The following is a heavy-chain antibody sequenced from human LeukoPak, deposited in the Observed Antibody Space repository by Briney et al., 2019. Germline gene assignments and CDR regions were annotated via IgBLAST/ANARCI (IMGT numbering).Heavy chain of an antibody. Sequence: GGSLRLSCAASGFTFSTYGMHWVRQAPGKGLEWVAVIWNDGGNKYYADSVKGRFTISRDNSKNTLYLQMNSLRAEDTAVYYCARASGAFDYWGQGTLATVSS. J-gene: IGHJ4*02. CDR2: IWNDGGNK. CDR3: ARASGAFDY. V-gene: IGHV3-33*08. CDR1: GFTFSTYG.